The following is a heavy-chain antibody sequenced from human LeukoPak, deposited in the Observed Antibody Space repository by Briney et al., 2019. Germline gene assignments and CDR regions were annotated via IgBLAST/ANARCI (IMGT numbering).Heavy chain of an antibody. CDR2: VSGSGDTT. J-gene: IGHJ4*02. D-gene: IGHD2-2*01. CDR3: AKGPVVPIATYFFDY. Sequence: PGGSQRLSCAASGFTFSSYAMTWVRQAPGKGLEWVSAVSGSGDTTYYADFVKGRFTISRDNSKNTLYVQMNSLRAEDTAVYYCAKGPVVPIATYFFDYWGQGALVIVSS. V-gene: IGHV3-23*01. CDR1: GFTFSSYA.